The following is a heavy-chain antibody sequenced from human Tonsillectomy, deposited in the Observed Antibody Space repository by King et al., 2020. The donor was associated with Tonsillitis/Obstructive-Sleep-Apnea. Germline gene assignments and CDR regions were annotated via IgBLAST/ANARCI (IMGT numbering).Heavy chain of an antibody. CDR3: ARVEASSIQQDY. J-gene: IGHJ4*02. CDR2: IYSGGST. D-gene: IGHD5-18*01. CDR1: GFTVSSNY. Sequence: QLVQSGGGLIQPGGSLRLSCAASGFTVSSNYMSWVRQAPGKGLEWGSVIYSGGSTYYAYSVKGRFTISRDNSKNTLYLQMNSLRAEDTAVYYCARVEASSIQQDYWGQGTLVTVSS. V-gene: IGHV3-53*01.